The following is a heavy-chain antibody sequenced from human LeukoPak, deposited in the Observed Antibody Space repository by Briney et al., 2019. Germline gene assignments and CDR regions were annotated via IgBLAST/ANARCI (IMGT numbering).Heavy chain of an antibody. CDR1: GFTFSNYW. CDR3: ARVGDYSYYYYYMDV. D-gene: IGHD3-10*01. J-gene: IGHJ6*03. Sequence: PGGSLRLSCAASGFTFSNYWMSWVRQAPGKGLEWVANRRKDGGDIYYVDSVKGRFTVSRDNAKNSLYLQMDSLRAEDTAVYYCARVGDYSYYYYYMDVCGKGTTVTVSS. V-gene: IGHV3-7*01. CDR2: RRKDGGDI.